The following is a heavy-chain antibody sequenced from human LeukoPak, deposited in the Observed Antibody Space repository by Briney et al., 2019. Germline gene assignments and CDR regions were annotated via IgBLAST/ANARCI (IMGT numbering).Heavy chain of an antibody. CDR3: ARDGTKLCFGESTSPNDAFDI. Sequence: PGGSLRLSCAASGFTFSSYSMTWVRQAPGKGLEWVSSISSSSSYIYYADSVKGRFTISRDNAKNSLYLQMNSLRAEDTAVYYCARDGTKLCFGESTSPNDAFDIWGQGTMVTVSS. V-gene: IGHV3-21*01. CDR2: ISSSSSYI. D-gene: IGHD3-10*01. CDR1: GFTFSSYS. J-gene: IGHJ3*02.